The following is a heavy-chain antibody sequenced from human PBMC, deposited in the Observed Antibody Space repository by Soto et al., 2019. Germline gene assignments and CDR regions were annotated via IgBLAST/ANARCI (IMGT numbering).Heavy chain of an antibody. V-gene: IGHV3-48*03. J-gene: IGHJ4*01. CDR2: MSYSGNTI. CDR3: ARGVEMATLSVRYYFDY. D-gene: IGHD2-15*01. CDR1: GFTFSISE. Sequence: EVQLVESGGGFVQPGGSLRLSCAASGFTFSISEMTWVRQAPGKGLEWLAFMSYSGNTIYYADSVRGRFTISRDNARNSLVLQMDSLRSEDTAVYYCARGVEMATLSVRYYFDYWGHGTLVTVSS.